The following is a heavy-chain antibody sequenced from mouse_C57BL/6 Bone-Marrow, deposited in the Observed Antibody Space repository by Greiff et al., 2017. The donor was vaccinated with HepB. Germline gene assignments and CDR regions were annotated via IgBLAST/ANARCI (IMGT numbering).Heavy chain of an antibody. J-gene: IGHJ2*01. Sequence: VQLQESGAELARPGASVKLSCKASGYTFTSYGISWVKQRTGQGLEWIGEIYPRSGNTYYNEKFKGKATLTADKSSSTAYMELRSLTSEDSAVYFCARGAMSYYGSSYYFDYWGQGTTLTVSS. CDR1: GYTFTSYG. CDR3: ARGAMSYYGSSYYFDY. D-gene: IGHD1-1*01. V-gene: IGHV1-81*01. CDR2: IYPRSGNT.